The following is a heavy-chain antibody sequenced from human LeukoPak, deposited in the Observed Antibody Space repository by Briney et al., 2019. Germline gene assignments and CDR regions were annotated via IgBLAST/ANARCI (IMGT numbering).Heavy chain of an antibody. CDR3: AREGMGPYDFWSGDRYGMDV. V-gene: IGHV3-7*01. CDR2: IKQDASEK. J-gene: IGHJ6*02. D-gene: IGHD3-3*01. Sequence: GGSLRLSCTASGFAFSSYWMSWVRQAPGKGPEWVANIKQDASEKYYVDSVKGRFTISRDNAKNSLYLQMNSLRAEDTAVYYCAREGMGPYDFWSGDRYGMDVWGQGTTVTVSS. CDR1: GFAFSSYW.